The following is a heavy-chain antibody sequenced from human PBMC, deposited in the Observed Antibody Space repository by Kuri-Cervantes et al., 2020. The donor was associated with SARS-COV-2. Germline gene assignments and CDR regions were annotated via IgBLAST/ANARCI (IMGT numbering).Heavy chain of an antibody. CDR2: IFSNDEK. CDR3: ARTYCTNGVCPYYYYGMDV. V-gene: IGHV2-26*01. Sequence: GPTLVKPTETLTLTCTFSVVSLSNARMGVSWIRQPPGKALEWLAHIFSNDEKSYNPSLKSRLTINKDTSKIRVVLTLTNMDPVDTATSYCARTYCTNGVCPYYYYGMDVWGQGTTVTVSS. D-gene: IGHD2-8*01. J-gene: IGHJ6*02. CDR1: VVSLSNARMG.